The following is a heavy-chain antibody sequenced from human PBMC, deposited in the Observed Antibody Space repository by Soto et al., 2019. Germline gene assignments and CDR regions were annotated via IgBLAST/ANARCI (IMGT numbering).Heavy chain of an antibody. CDR1: GGAFGRDS. CDR3: ARGDEMTAVTIFEY. V-gene: IGHV1-69*13. CDR2: VIPVFNTS. D-gene: IGHD4-17*01. Sequence: GASVKVSCKASGGAFGRDSVSWVRQAPGQGLEWIGGVIPVFNTSNYSLKFQGRVAIFADLSTSTVFMELRSLRSEDTALYYCARGDEMTAVTIFEYWGQGTLVTVSS. J-gene: IGHJ4*02.